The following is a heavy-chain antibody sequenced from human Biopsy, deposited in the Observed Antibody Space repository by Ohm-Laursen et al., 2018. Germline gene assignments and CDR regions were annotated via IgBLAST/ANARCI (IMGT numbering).Heavy chain of an antibody. Sequence: SETLSLTCAVSGGSFSGYYWSWIRQTPGKGLEWIGEVSHSGSTNYNPSLKSRVTISVDTSKNQFSLNLSSVTAADTAVYYCARLTGDYIWGNWRINHDPFDIWDQGTSDTVSS. V-gene: IGHV4-34*01. CDR3: ARLTGDYIWGNWRINHDPFDI. CDR1: GGSFSGYY. J-gene: IGHJ3*02. D-gene: IGHD3-16*01. CDR2: VSHSGST.